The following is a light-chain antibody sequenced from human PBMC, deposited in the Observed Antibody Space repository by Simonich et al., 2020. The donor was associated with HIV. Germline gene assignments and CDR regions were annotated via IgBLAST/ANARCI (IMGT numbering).Light chain of an antibody. CDR2: EVS. J-gene: IGLJ3*02. Sequence: QSALTQPPSVSGSPGQSITISCTGTSSDVGSYDLVSWYQHYPGKAPKLMISEVSKRPSGVSIRLSGSKSGNTASLTIAGRQAEDEADYYCCSYAGSWVFGGGTKLTVL. CDR1: SSDVGSYDL. CDR3: CSYAGSWV. V-gene: IGLV2-23*02.